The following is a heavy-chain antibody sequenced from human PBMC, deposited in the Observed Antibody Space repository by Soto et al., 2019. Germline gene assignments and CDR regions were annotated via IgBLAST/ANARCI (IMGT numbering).Heavy chain of an antibody. Sequence: PGETMKISFKCSGSSCRSYWIGWVRQMPWKGQKWMGIIYPGDSDTRYSPSFQGQVTISADKSISTAYLQLSSLKPSDTPMYYCAILARNHYYYVALDGWGQATQVTVAS. CDR3: AILARNHYYYVALDG. CDR2: IYPGDSDT. V-gene: IGHV5-51*01. D-gene: IGHD6-6*01. CDR1: GSSCRSYW. J-gene: IGHJ6*02.